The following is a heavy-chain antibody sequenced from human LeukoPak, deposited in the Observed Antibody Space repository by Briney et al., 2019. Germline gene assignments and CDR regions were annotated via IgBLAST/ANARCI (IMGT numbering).Heavy chain of an antibody. J-gene: IGHJ6*03. CDR2: IIPIFGTA. CDR1: GGTFSSYA. V-gene: IGHV1-69*06. Sequence: GASVKVSCKASGGTFSSYAISWVRQAPGQGLEWMGGIIPIFGTANYAQKFQGRVTITADKSTRTAYMELSSLRSEDTAVYYCAGLHYYGSGSYYNSYYYYYMDVWGKGTTVTVSS. D-gene: IGHD3-10*01. CDR3: AGLHYYGSGSYYNSYYYYYMDV.